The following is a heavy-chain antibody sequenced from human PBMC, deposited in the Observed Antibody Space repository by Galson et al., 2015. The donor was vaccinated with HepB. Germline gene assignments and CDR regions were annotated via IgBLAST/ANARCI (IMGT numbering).Heavy chain of an antibody. J-gene: IGHJ6*03. V-gene: IGHV1-2*02. CDR2: INPNSGGT. CDR3: AVTMIVGGALAMDV. Sequence: SVKVSCKASGYTFTGYYMHWVRQAPGQGLEWMGWINPNSGGTNYAQKFQGRVTMTRDTSISTAYMELSRLRSDDTAVYYCAVTMIVGGALAMDVWGKGTTVTVSS. CDR1: GYTFTGYY. D-gene: IGHD3-22*01.